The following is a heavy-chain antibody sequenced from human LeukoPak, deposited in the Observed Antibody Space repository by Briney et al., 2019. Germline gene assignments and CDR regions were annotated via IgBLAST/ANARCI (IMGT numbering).Heavy chain of an antibody. CDR3: AKDGPELGIAAAGTGY. CDR1: RFTVSSNY. V-gene: IGHV3-53*01. J-gene: IGHJ4*02. D-gene: IGHD6-13*01. Sequence: GGSLRLSCAASRFTVSSNYMSWVRQAPGKGLEWVSVIYSGGSTYYADSVKGRFTISRDNSKNTLYLQMNSLRAEDTAVYYCAKDGPELGIAAAGTGYWGPGTLVTVSS. CDR2: IYSGGST.